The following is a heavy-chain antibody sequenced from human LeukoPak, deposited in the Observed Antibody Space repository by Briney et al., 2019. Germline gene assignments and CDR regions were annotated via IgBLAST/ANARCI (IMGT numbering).Heavy chain of an antibody. V-gene: IGHV3-7*01. CDR3: ARWGLAYTIDY. CDR2: INPGGSAK. J-gene: IGHJ4*02. D-gene: IGHD2-21*01. CDR1: GFTFSTYW. Sequence: GGPLRLSCAASGFTFSTYWMAWLPQAPGKRLEWVANINPGGSAKYYVDSVKGRFTISREDAQTSLYLQMGSRRGDVTPGYSCARWGLAYTIDYWGQGALVTVSS.